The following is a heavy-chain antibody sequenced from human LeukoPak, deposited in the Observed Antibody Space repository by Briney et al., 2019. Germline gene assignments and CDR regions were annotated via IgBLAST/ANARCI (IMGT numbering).Heavy chain of an antibody. CDR1: GFTFSSYA. D-gene: IGHD6-19*01. V-gene: IGHV3-30-3*01. CDR3: ARSSSALDY. CDR2: ISYDGSNK. Sequence: QPGGSLRLSCAASGFTFSSYAMHWVRQAPGKGLEWVAVISYDGSNKYYADSVKGRFTISRDNSKNTLYLQMNSLRAEDTAVYYCARSSSALDYWGQGTLVTVSS. J-gene: IGHJ4*02.